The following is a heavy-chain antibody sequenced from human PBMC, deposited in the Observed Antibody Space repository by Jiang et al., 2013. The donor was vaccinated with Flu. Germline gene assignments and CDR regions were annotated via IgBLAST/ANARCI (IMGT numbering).Heavy chain of an antibody. D-gene: IGHD2-21*02. J-gene: IGHJ6*03. CDR2: ISGGGTTI. CDR3: ARVVTGLQYYYYYYMDV. V-gene: IGHV3-11*01. Sequence: DYYMAWIRQAPGKGLEWVSYISGGGTTIYYADSVEGRCTMSRDNAKNSLYLHMNSLRAEDTAVYFCARVVTGLQYYYYYYMDVWGKGTTVTVSS. CDR1: DYY.